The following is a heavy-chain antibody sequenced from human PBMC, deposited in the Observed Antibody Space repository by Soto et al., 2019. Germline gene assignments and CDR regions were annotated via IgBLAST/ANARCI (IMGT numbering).Heavy chain of an antibody. CDR2: ISSGSSTI. CDR3: ARDPPLYYDDSSGYYRKEAFDI. V-gene: IGHV3-48*02. CDR1: VFTFSSYS. D-gene: IGHD3-22*01. J-gene: IGHJ3*02. Sequence: PGGSLRLSCAASVFTFSSYSMNWVRQAPGKGLEWVSYISSGSSTIYYADSVKGRFTISRDNAKNSLYLQMNSLRDEDTAVYYCARDPPLYYDDSSGYYRKEAFDIWGHGTMVTVSS.